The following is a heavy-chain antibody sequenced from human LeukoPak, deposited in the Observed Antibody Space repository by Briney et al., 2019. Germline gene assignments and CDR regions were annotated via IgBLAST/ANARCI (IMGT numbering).Heavy chain of an antibody. CDR1: GGSFSGYY. V-gene: IGHV4-59*10. Sequence: SETLSLTCAVYGGSFSGYYWSWIRQPAGKGLEWIGRIYTSGSTNYNPSLKSRVTMSVDTSKNQFSLKLSSVTAADTAVYYCARGVGDILTGPHFDYWGQGTLVTVSS. J-gene: IGHJ4*02. D-gene: IGHD3-9*01. CDR2: IYTSGST. CDR3: ARGVGDILTGPHFDY.